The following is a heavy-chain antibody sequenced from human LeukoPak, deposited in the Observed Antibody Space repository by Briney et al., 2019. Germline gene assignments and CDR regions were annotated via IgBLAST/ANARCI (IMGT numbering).Heavy chain of an antibody. Sequence: ASVKVSCKASGYTFTSYGISWVRQAPGQGLEWMGWISAYNGNTNYAQKLQGRVTMTTDTSTSTAYMELRSLRSDDTAVYYCALERDGELRYFDWLLGDAFDIWGQGTMVTVSS. CDR3: ALERDGELRYFDWLLGDAFDI. V-gene: IGHV1-18*01. CDR2: ISAYNGNT. CDR1: GYTFTSYG. D-gene: IGHD3-9*01. J-gene: IGHJ3*02.